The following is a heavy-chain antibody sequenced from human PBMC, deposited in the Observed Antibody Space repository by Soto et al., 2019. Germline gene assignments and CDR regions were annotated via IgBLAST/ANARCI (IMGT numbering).Heavy chain of an antibody. CDR3: ARDKDRSITMVRGALTKPYYGMDV. Sequence: GGSLRLSCAASGFTFSSYWMSWVRQAPGKGLEWVANIKQDGSEKYYVDSVKGRFTISRDNAKNSLYLQMNSLRAEDTAVYYCARDKDRSITMVRGALTKPYYGMDVWGQGTTVTVSS. CDR2: IKQDGSEK. V-gene: IGHV3-7*05. J-gene: IGHJ6*02. D-gene: IGHD3-10*01. CDR1: GFTFSSYW.